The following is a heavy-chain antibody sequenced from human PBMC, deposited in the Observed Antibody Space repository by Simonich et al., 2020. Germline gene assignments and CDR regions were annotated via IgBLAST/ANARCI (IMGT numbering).Heavy chain of an antibody. D-gene: IGHD7-27*01. J-gene: IGHJ4*02. V-gene: IGHV4-34*01. CDR1: GGSFSGYY. CDR3: ARHLKLGPFDY. Sequence: QVQLQQWGAGLLKPSETLSLTCAVYGGSFSGYYWSWIRQPPGKGLEWIGEINHSRSTNSNPSLRRRVTISVDTAKNRFSLKLSSVTAADTAVYYCARHLKLGPFDYWGQGTLVTVSS. CDR2: INHSRST.